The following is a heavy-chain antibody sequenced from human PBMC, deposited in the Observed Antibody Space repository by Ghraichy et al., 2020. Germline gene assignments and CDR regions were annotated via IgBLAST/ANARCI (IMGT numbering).Heavy chain of an antibody. D-gene: IGHD5-18*01. CDR3: ARDKYSYGYDRAFDI. CDR1: GFTFSSYS. J-gene: IGHJ3*02. CDR2: ISSSSSYI. Sequence: GESLKISCAASGFTFSSYSMNWVRQAPGKGLEWVSSISSSSSYIYYADSVKGRFTISRDNAKNSLYLQMNSLRAEDTAVYYCARDKYSYGYDRAFDIWGQGTMVTVSS. V-gene: IGHV3-21*01.